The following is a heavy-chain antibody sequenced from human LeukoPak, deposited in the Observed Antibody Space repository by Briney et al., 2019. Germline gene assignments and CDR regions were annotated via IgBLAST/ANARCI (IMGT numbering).Heavy chain of an antibody. CDR1: GLSFSGSA. Sequence: GGSLRLSCAASGLSFSGSAMHWVRQASGRGLEWLGRIRSKANSYVTAYATSVNGRFIISRDDSRNTAYLQMNSLQTEDTAVYYCTRHSDKYCSGAGCYVYNFYGMDVWGQGTTVTVSS. CDR3: TRHSDKYCSGAGCYVYNFYGMDV. D-gene: IGHD2-15*01. CDR2: IRSKANSYVT. V-gene: IGHV3-73*01. J-gene: IGHJ6*02.